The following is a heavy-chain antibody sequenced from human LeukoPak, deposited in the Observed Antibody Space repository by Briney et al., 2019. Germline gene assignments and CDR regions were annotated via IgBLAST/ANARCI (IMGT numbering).Heavy chain of an antibody. CDR1: GVSISSSSYY. J-gene: IGHJ5*02. CDR3: ARDGSMVRGVIGWFDP. V-gene: IGHV4-39*07. CDR2: IYFSRGS. D-gene: IGHD3-10*01. Sequence: SETLSLTCNVSGVSISSSSYYWGWIRQPPGKGLEWIASIYFSRGSYYNPSLQSRVTISVDTSKNQFSLKLSSVTAADTAVYYCARDGSMVRGVIGWFDPWGQGTLVTVSS.